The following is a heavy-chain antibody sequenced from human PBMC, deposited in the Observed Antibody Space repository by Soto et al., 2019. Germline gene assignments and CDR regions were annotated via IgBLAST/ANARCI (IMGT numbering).Heavy chain of an antibody. V-gene: IGHV4-38-2*02. CDR3: ARVTMVIRDSDHFGVDV. J-gene: IGHJ6*02. Sequence: SETLSLTCLVSGFPISSPYSWGWIRQPPGKGLEWIGSISHTATTSYSPSLTSRVSISVDTSKNQVSLKLTSVTAADTAVYFCARVTMVIRDSDHFGVDVWGHGTTVTVSS. CDR1: GFPISSPYS. D-gene: IGHD4-17*01. CDR2: ISHTATT.